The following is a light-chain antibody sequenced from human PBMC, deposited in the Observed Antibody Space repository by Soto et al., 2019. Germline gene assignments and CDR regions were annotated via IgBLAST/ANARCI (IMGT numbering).Light chain of an antibody. J-gene: IGLJ2*01. V-gene: IGLV2-18*02. CDR2: EVS. CDR1: SSDVGNYNR. Sequence: QPVLTQPPSVSGSPGQSVTISCTGTSSDVGNYNRVSWYQQPPGTAPKVIIYEVSNRPSGVPDRFSGSKSGNTASLTISGLQAEDEADYHCSSYTSTNTVVFGGGTKLTVL. CDR3: SSYTSTNTVV.